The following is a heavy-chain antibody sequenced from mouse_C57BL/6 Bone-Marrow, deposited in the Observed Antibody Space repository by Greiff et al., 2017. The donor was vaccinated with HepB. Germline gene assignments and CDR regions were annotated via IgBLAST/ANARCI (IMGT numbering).Heavy chain of an antibody. Sequence: QVQLQQPGAELVKPGASVKMSCKASGYTFTSYWITWVKQRPGQGLEWIGDIYPGSGSTNYNEKFKSKATLTVDTSSSTAYMQLSSLTSEDSAVYYCAREGSNYGRFFFAYWGQGTLVTVSA. J-gene: IGHJ3*01. D-gene: IGHD2-5*01. CDR2: IYPGSGST. V-gene: IGHV1-55*01. CDR3: AREGSNYGRFFFAY. CDR1: GYTFTSYW.